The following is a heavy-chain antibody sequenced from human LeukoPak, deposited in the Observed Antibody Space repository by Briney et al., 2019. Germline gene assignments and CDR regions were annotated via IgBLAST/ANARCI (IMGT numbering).Heavy chain of an antibody. CDR2: INRDGSST. Sequence: PGGSLRLSCAATGIFFSNYWMHWVRQAPGKGLVWVSRINRDGSSTSYADSVKGRFTISRDNAKNSLYLQMNSLRAEDTAVYYCAELGITMIGGVWGKGTTVTISS. CDR1: GIFFSNYW. CDR3: AELGITMIGGV. D-gene: IGHD3-10*02. V-gene: IGHV3-74*01. J-gene: IGHJ6*04.